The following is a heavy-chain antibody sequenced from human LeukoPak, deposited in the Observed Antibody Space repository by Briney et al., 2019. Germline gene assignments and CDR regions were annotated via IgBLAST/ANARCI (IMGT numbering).Heavy chain of an antibody. Sequence: PGGSLRLSCAASGFTFSSYGMHWVRQAPGKGLEWVAFIRYDGSNKYYADSVKGRFTISRDNSKNTLYLQMNSLRSEDTAVYYCAREPGYYFDYWGQGTLVTVSS. CDR3: AREPGYYFDY. CDR1: GFTFSSYG. V-gene: IGHV3-30*02. CDR2: IRYDGSNK. D-gene: IGHD1-14*01. J-gene: IGHJ4*02.